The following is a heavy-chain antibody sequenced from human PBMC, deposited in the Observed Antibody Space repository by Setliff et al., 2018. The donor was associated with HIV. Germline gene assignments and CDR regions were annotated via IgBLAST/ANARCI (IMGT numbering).Heavy chain of an antibody. CDR2: IRHSGYT. J-gene: IGHJ6*03. D-gene: IGHD6-19*01. CDR3: AREFSERSPNPDHYYYHMDV. Sequence: SETLSLTCNVSGGSIGSYHWAWIRQPPGKVLEYIGNIRHSGYTNYNPSLKSRLNMSVDTSNYQISLKLTAVTAAVTAVYYCAREFSERSPNPDHYYYHMDVWGKGTTVTVSS. V-gene: IGHV4-59*01. CDR1: GGSIGSYH.